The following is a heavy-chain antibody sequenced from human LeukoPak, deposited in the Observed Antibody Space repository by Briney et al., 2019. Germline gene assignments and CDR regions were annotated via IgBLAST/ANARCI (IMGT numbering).Heavy chain of an antibody. V-gene: IGHV1-2*02. CDR2: INPNSGGT. Sequence: ASVKVSCKASGYTFTGYYMHWVRQAPGQGLEWMGWINPNSGGTNYAQKFQGRVTMTRDTSISTAYMELSRLRSDDTAVYYCARGKTIFGVVITEYFQHWGQGTLVTVSS. D-gene: IGHD3-3*01. CDR3: ARGKTIFGVVITEYFQH. CDR1: GYTFTGYY. J-gene: IGHJ1*01.